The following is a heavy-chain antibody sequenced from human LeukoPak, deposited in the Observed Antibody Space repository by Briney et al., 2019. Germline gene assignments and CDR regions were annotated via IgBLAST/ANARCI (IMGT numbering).Heavy chain of an antibody. Sequence: SETLSLTCTVSDGAIAGYSWSWIRQPPGKGLEWIGYIYYSGDTNYNPSLKSRVTISVDTSKNQFSLKLSSVTAADTAVYYCASGQGGYDSSGYHYYYYYMDVWGKGTTVTVSS. D-gene: IGHD3-22*01. J-gene: IGHJ6*03. CDR2: IYYSGDT. V-gene: IGHV4-59*12. CDR1: DGAIAGYS. CDR3: ASGQGGYDSSGYHYYYYYMDV.